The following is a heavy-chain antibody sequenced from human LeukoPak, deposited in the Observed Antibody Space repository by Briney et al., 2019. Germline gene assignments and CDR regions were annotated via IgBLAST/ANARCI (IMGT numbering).Heavy chain of an antibody. CDR3: AKHLWRDLLWFGEGYYFGY. D-gene: IGHD3-10*01. CDR1: GFIFSNYA. Sequence: GGSLRLSCAASGFIFSNYAVSWVRQAPGKGLECVSVISGDGGSTYYADSVKGRFTISRDNSKNTLYLQVNSLRAEDTAVYYCAKHLWRDLLWFGEGYYFGYWGQGTLVTVSS. CDR2: ISGDGGST. J-gene: IGHJ4*02. V-gene: IGHV3-23*01.